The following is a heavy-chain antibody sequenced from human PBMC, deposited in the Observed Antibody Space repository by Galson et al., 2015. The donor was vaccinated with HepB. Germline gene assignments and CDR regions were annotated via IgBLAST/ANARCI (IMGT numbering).Heavy chain of an antibody. D-gene: IGHD6-19*01. CDR1: GGSISSGGYY. CDR2: IYYSGST. V-gene: IGHV4-31*03. CDR3: ARGGAQWLANYYYGMDV. Sequence: TLSLTCTVSGGSISSGGYYWSWIRQHPGKGLEWIGYIYYSGSTYYNPSLKSRVTISVDTSKNQFSLKLSSVTAADTAVYYCARGGAQWLANYYYGMDVWGQGTTVTVSS. J-gene: IGHJ6*02.